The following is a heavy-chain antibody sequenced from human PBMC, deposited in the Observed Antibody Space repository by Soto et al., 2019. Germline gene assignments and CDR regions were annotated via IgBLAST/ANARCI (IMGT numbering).Heavy chain of an antibody. CDR2: SKSKPDGGTT. Sequence: GGSLRLSCELSGISCNNAWMSWVRQAPGKGLECVGRSKSKPDGGTTDYAAPVKGRFTTSRDYSKNTLFLQMNSLKSDDTAVYYCTPGWGQQDYWGQGTLVTVSS. D-gene: IGHD7-27*01. CDR1: GISCNNAW. V-gene: IGHV3-15*01. CDR3: TPGWGQQDY. J-gene: IGHJ4*02.